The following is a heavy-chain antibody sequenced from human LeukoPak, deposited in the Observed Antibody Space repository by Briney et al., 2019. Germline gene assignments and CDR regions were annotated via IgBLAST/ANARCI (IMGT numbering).Heavy chain of an antibody. CDR1: GFTLSNYG. D-gene: IGHD6-19*01. CDR3: AKGLPGIAVAGTDY. J-gene: IGHJ4*02. V-gene: IGHV3-30*02. Sequence: PGGSLRLSCAVSGFTLSNYGMHWVRQTPGKGLEWVAFLRHDGSNTNYADSVKGRFTISRDNSKNTLYLQMNSLRAEDTAVYYCAKGLPGIAVAGTDYWGQGTLVTVSS. CDR2: LRHDGSNT.